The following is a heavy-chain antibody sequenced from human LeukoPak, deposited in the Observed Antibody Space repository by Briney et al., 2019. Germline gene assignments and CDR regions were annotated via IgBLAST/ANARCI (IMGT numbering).Heavy chain of an antibody. V-gene: IGHV1-69*04. CDR3: ARDTSNGATIGDY. CDR2: IIPILGIA. D-gene: IGHD5-12*01. Sequence: HVASVKVSCKASGYTFTSYYMHWVRQAPGQGLEWMGRIIPILGIANYAQKFQGRVTITADKSTSTAYMELRSLRSDDTAVYYCARDTSNGATIGDYWGQGTLVTVSS. CDR1: GYTFTSYY. J-gene: IGHJ4*02.